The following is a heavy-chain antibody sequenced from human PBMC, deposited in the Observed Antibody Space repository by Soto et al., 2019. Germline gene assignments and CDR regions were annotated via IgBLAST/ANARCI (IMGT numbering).Heavy chain of an antibody. CDR1: GFTFNSYS. J-gene: IGHJ6*02. CDR2: ISSSSTDI. D-gene: IGHD2-21*01. V-gene: IGHV3-21*01. CDR3: ARAEIVALGIPRFYYYGMDV. Sequence: VQLVQSGGGLVKPGGSLRLSCAASGFTFNSYSMNWVRQAPGKGLEWVSCISSSSTDIYYADSVKGRFTISRDNAKNSLYLQMNSLGGEDTAVYYCARAEIVALGIPRFYYYGMDVWGQGTTVTVSS.